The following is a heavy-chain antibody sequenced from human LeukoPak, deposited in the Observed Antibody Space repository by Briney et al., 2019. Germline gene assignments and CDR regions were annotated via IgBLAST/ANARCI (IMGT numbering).Heavy chain of an antibody. J-gene: IGHJ6*03. CDR3: ARSPFRARTPYYMDV. Sequence: VASVKVSCKTSGYTFTSYGITWLRQAPGQGLEWVGWISANNGNTDYPQSLRDRVTLTRDTSTSTAYMELRSLESDDTAVYYCARSPFRARTPYYMDVWVKGNTVTV. D-gene: IGHD1/OR15-1a*01. CDR1: GYTFTSYG. V-gene: IGHV1-18*01. CDR2: ISANNGNT.